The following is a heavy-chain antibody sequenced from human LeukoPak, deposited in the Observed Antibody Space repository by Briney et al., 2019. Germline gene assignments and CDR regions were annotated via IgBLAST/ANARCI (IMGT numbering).Heavy chain of an antibody. D-gene: IGHD5-24*01. CDR2: ISGSGGRT. J-gene: IGHJ4*02. Sequence: RGCPRVSCAAPRSPLYPFAMSWGRQAPGKGGGGVSAISGSGGRTYYADSVKGRFTISRDNSKNTLYLQMNSLRAEDTAVYYCAKEDGYGAKNYWGQGTLVTVSS. CDR3: AKEDGYGAKNY. V-gene: IGHV3-23*01. CDR1: RSPLYPFA.